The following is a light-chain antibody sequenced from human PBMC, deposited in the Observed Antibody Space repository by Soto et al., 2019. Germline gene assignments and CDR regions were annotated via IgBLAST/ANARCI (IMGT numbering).Light chain of an antibody. CDR1: SSNIGTNT. CDR2: SND. V-gene: IGLV1-44*01. J-gene: IGLJ3*02. Sequence: QSVLTQPPSASGTPGQRGPISCSGSSSNIGTNTVNWYQQLPGTAPKLLIYSNDQRPSGVPDRFSGSKSGTSASLAISGLQSEDEADYYCAAWDDSLHGWVFGGGTKLTVL. CDR3: AAWDDSLHGWV.